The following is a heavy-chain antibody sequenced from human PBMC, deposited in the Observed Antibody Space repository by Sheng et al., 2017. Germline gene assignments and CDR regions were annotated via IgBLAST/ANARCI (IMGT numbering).Heavy chain of an antibody. CDR3: AREYSSSSRGYYYYYGMDV. D-gene: IGHD6-6*01. J-gene: IGHJ6*02. CDR1: GGSISSYY. CDR2: IYYSGST. V-gene: IGHV4-59*01. Sequence: QVQLQESGPGLVKPSETLSLTCTVSGGSISSYYWSWIRQPPGKGLEWIGYIYYSGSTNYNPSLKSRVTISVDTSKNQFSLKLRSVTAADTAVYYCAREYSSSSRGYYYYYGMDVWGQGTTVTVSS.